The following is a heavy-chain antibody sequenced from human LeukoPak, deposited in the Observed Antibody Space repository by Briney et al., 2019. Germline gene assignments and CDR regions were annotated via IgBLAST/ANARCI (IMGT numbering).Heavy chain of an antibody. J-gene: IGHJ4*02. D-gene: IGHD5-18*01. Sequence: SETLSLTCTASGGSISSSSAYWGWTRQPPGKGLEWIGGIYYSKNTYYNPSLKSRVTISADTSKNQFSLTLGSVSATDTAVYYCVSPRGFSYGYFDYWGQGTLVTVSS. V-gene: IGHV4-39*01. CDR2: IYYSKNT. CDR3: VSPRGFSYGYFDY. CDR1: GGSISSSSAY.